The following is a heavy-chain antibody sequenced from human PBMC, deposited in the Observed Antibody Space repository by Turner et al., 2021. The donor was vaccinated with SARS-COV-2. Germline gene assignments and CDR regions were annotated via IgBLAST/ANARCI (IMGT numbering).Heavy chain of an antibody. CDR2: ISSSSSYI. V-gene: IGHV3-21*01. Sequence: EVQLVESGGGLVKPGGSLRLSCAASGFTFSSYSMNWVRQAPGKGLEWVSSISSSSSYIYYADSVKGRFTISRDNAKNSLYLQMNSLRAEDTAVYYCARYHRPVVVPAAKRAGSYYYGMDVWGQGTTVTVSS. CDR3: ARYHRPVVVPAAKRAGSYYYGMDV. J-gene: IGHJ6*02. D-gene: IGHD2-2*01. CDR1: GFTFSSYS.